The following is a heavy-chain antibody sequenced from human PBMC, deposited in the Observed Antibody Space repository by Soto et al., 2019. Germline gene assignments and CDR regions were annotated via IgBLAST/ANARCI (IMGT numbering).Heavy chain of an antibody. CDR3: AREGQLWFGELLGFYYYYGMDV. V-gene: IGHV1-2*04. J-gene: IGHJ6*02. CDR2: INPNSGGT. D-gene: IGHD3-10*01. Sequence: ASVKVSCKASGYTFTPFGISWVRQAPGQGLEGMGWINPNSGGTNYAQKFQGWVTMTRDTSISTAYMELSRLRSDDTAVYYCAREGQLWFGELLGFYYYYGMDVWGQGTTVTVSS. CDR1: GYTFTPFG.